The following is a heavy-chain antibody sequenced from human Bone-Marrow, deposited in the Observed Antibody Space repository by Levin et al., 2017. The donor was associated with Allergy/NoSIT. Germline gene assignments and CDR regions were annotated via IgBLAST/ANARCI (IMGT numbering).Heavy chain of an antibody. Sequence: GESLKISCAASGFTFSSYGMHWVRQAPGKGLEYLSAISNNGGRTYYANSVKGRFTISRDNSKNTLYLQMGTLRLEDMAVYYCVRGGDSGTYQFDYWGQGTLVTVSS. CDR3: VRGGDSGTYQFDY. J-gene: IGHJ4*02. CDR1: GFTFSSYG. CDR2: ISNNGGRT. V-gene: IGHV3-64*01. D-gene: IGHD1-26*01.